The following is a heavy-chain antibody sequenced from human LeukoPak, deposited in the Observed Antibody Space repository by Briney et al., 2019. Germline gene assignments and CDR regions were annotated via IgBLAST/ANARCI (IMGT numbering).Heavy chain of an antibody. J-gene: IGHJ4*02. D-gene: IGHD3-22*01. CDR2: ITCSSSSFI. Sequence: GVSVRLSCAASGFTFSSYSMNWVRQAPGKGLEWISSITCSSSSFIYYADSVKGRFTISRDNAKNSLYLQMNSLRAEDTAVYYCARDLGYDSSGYYHYFDYWGQGTLVT. CDR1: GFTFSSYS. CDR3: ARDLGYDSSGYYHYFDY. V-gene: IGHV3-21*01.